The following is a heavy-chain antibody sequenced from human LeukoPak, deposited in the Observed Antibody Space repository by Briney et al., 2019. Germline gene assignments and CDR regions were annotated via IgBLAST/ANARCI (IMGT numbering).Heavy chain of an antibody. J-gene: IGHJ6*02. D-gene: IGHD3-10*01. Sequence: GGSLRLSCAASGFTFSTYVMTWVRQAPGKGLEWVSAILGSGGGTYYADSVKGRFTISRDNSKNTLYLQMNSLRAEDTAVYYCATTPGAYYYYHMDVWGQGTTVTVSS. CDR1: GFTFSTYV. CDR3: ATTPGAYYYYHMDV. CDR2: ILGSGGGT. V-gene: IGHV3-23*01.